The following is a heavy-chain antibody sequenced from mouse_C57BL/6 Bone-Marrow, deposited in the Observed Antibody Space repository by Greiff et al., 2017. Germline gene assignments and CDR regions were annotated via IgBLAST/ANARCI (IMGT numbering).Heavy chain of an antibody. V-gene: IGHV1-22*01. CDR1: GYTFTDYN. CDR2: INPNNGGT. D-gene: IGHD1-1*01. J-gene: IGHJ4*01. CDR3: ARRGKLRRYYYAMDY. Sequence: SGPELVKPGASVKMSCKASGYTFTDYNMHWVKQSHGKSLEWIGYINPNNGGTSYNQKFKGKATLTVNKSSSTAYMELRSLTSADSAVYYCARRGKLRRYYYAMDYWGQGTSVTVSS.